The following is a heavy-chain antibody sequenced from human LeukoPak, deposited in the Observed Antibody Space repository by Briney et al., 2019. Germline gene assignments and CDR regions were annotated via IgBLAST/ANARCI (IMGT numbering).Heavy chain of an antibody. D-gene: IGHD7-27*01. J-gene: IGHJ4*02. CDR2: IYHTGST. CDR1: GGSVSDYY. V-gene: IGHV4-59*02. CDR3: ASRKLGNDY. Sequence: SETLSLTCTLSGGSVSDYYWSWIRQSPGKGLEWIGYIYHTGSTSYSPSLKSRVTISADTSQNQFSLKLSSVTAADTAVYYCASRKLGNDYWGQGALVTVSS.